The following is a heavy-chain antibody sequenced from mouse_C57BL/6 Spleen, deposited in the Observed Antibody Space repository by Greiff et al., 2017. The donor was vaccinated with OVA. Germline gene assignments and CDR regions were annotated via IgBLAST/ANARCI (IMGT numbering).Heavy chain of an antibody. D-gene: IGHD2-12*01. CDR2: IDPSDSYT. CDR1: GYTFTSYW. V-gene: IGHV1-59*01. CDR3: ARGIRRNFDY. Sequence: QVQLQQPGAELVRPGTSVKLSCKASGYTFTSYWMHWVKQRPGQGLEWIGVIDPSDSYTNYNQKFKGKATLTVDTSSSTAYIQLSSLTSEDSAVYYCARGIRRNFDYWGQGTTLTVSS. J-gene: IGHJ2*01.